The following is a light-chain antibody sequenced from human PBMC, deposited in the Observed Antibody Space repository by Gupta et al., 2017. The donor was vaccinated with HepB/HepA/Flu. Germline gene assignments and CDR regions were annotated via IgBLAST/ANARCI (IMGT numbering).Light chain of an antibody. V-gene: IGKV2-28*01. CDR1: QSLLHSNGYNY. CDR2: LGS. Sequence: IVIAQSPLLLPVPPWVPVSISCRSSQSLLHSNGYNYLDWYLQKPGQSPQLLIYLGSNRASGVPDRFSGSGSGTDFTLKISRVEAEDVGVYYCMQALQTPLTFGGGTKVEIK. J-gene: IGKJ4*01. CDR3: MQALQTPLT.